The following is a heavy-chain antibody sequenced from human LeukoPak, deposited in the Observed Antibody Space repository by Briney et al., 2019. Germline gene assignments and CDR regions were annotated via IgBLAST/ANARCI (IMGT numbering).Heavy chain of an antibody. CDR1: GFSVSSNY. CDR2: IYSGGST. Sequence: GGSLRLSCAASGFSVSSNYMSWVRQAPGKGLEWVSVIYSGGSTYYADSVKGRFTISRDNSKNTLYLQMNGLRAEDTAVYYCARDPGGDAFDIWGQGTMVTVSS. J-gene: IGHJ3*02. V-gene: IGHV3-66*01. D-gene: IGHD3-10*01. CDR3: ARDPGGDAFDI.